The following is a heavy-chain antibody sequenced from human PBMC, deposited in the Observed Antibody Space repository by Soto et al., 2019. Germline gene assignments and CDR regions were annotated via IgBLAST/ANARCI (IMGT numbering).Heavy chain of an antibody. CDR3: AREPRIAAVGAPDF. D-gene: IGHD6-13*01. CDR2: ILYDGNAK. J-gene: IGHJ4*02. V-gene: IGHV3-33*01. Sequence: QVQLVESGGGVVQPGRSLRLSCAASGFIFSSYGMHWVRQAPGKRLEWVAVILYDGNAKYYADSVKGRFTISRDNSNNTLFLQMNSLRVDDTAVYYCAREPRIAAVGAPDFWGQGTLVTVSS. CDR1: GFIFSSYG.